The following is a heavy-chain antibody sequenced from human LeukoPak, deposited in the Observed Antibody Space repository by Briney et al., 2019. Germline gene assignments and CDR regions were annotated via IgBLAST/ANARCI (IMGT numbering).Heavy chain of an antibody. V-gene: IGHV3-66*02. CDR2: IYSGGST. CDR3: ARLSSPGSMDV. J-gene: IGHJ6*03. CDR1: GFTVSSNY. Sequence: PGGTLRLSCAASGFTVSSNYMSWVRQAPGKRLEWVSVIYSGGSTYYADSVKGRFTISRDNSKNTLYLQMNSLRAEDTAVYYCARLSSPGSMDVWGKGTTVTVSS. D-gene: IGHD6-13*01.